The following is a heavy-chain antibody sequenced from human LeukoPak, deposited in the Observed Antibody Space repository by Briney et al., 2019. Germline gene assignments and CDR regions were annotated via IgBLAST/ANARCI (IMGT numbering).Heavy chain of an antibody. CDR2: ISSSSSYI. D-gene: IGHD5-12*01. CDR3: ARVLGIVARVDY. V-gene: IGHV3-21*01. J-gene: IGHJ4*02. Sequence: PGGSLRLSCAASGFTFSSYSMNWVRQAPGKGLEWVSSISSSSSYIYYADSVKGRFTISRDNAKNSLYLQMNSLRAEDTAVYYCARVLGIVARVDYWGQGTLVTVSS. CDR1: GFTFSSYS.